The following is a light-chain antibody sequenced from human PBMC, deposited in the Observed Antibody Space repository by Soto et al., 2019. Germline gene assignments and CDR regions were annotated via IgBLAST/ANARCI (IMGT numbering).Light chain of an antibody. Sequence: QSVLTQPPSASGTPGQRVSISCSGSRSNIGTNTVNWYQQFPGTAPKLLIFSSYLRLSGVPDRLSASRSGASASLAISGLQSEDEADYYCAAWDDSLDAYVFGSGTKLTVL. CDR1: RSNIGTNT. V-gene: IGLV1-44*01. CDR2: SSY. CDR3: AAWDDSLDAYV. J-gene: IGLJ1*01.